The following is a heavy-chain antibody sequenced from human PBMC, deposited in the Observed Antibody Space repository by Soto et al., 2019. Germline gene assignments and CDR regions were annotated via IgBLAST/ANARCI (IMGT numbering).Heavy chain of an antibody. V-gene: IGHV1-69*05. J-gene: IGHJ2*01. CDR3: ARGNHRWLQLWYFDL. CDR1: RGTFSSYT. Sequence: QVQLVQSGAEVKKPGSSVTVSCKASRGTFSSYTISWVRQAPGQGREWLGGIIPIFGTANYAQKFQGRVTITSDESTNAAYMELSSLRSEHTAVYYCARGNHRWLQLWYFDLWGRGTLVTVSS. D-gene: IGHD5-12*01. CDR2: IIPIFGTA.